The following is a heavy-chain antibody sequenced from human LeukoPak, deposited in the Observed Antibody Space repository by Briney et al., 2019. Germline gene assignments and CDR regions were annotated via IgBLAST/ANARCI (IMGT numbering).Heavy chain of an antibody. CDR1: GGSISSGGYS. V-gene: IGHV4-30-2*05. Sequence: SQTLSLTCAVSGGSISSGGYSWSWIRQPPGKGLEWIGYIYHSGSTYYNPSLKSRVTISVDTSKNQFSLKLSSVTAADTAVYYCARVRYCSGGNCYPRIDYWGQGTLVTVSS. CDR2: IYHSGST. CDR3: ARVRYCSGGNCYPRIDY. D-gene: IGHD2-15*01. J-gene: IGHJ4*02.